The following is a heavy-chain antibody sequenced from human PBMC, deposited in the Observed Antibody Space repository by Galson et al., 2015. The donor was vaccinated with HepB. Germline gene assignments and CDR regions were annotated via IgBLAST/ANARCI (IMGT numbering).Heavy chain of an antibody. CDR3: ARAKEGRGYFDY. J-gene: IGHJ4*02. Sequence: SETLSLTCAVSGDSISNDRWWSWVRQPPGEGLEWIGEAYHSGGTNYRPSLKSRVTISVDKSMNQFSLKLTSVTAADTAVYYCARAKEGRGYFDYWGQGTLVTVSS. D-gene: IGHD3-10*01. V-gene: IGHV4-4*02. CDR2: AYHSGGT. CDR1: GDSISNDRW.